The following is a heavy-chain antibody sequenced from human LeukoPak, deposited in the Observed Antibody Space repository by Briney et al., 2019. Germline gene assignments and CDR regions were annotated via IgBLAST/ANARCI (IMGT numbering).Heavy chain of an antibody. CDR1: GFTFDDYG. J-gene: IGHJ4*02. CDR3: AKDRGSGWSAFDY. D-gene: IGHD6-19*01. V-gene: IGHV3-20*04. Sequence: GGSLRLSCAASGFTFDDYGMSWVRQAPGKGLEWVSGINWSGGRAGHADSVKGRFTISRDNSKNTLYLQMNSLRAEDTAVYYCAKDRGSGWSAFDYWGQGTLVTVSS. CDR2: INWSGGRA.